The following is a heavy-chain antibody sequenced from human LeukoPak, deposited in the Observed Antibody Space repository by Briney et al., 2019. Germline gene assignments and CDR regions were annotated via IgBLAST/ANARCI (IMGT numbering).Heavy chain of an antibody. CDR2: IKQDGSEK. CDR3: ARVNLQYSYGFDY. CDR1: GFTFSSYW. Sequence: GGSLRLSCAASGFTFSSYWMSWVRQAPGKGLEWVANIKQDGSEKYYVDSVKGRFTISRDNAKNSLYPQMNSLRAEDTAVYYCARVNLQYSYGFDYWGQGTLVTVSS. D-gene: IGHD5-18*01. J-gene: IGHJ4*02. V-gene: IGHV3-7*01.